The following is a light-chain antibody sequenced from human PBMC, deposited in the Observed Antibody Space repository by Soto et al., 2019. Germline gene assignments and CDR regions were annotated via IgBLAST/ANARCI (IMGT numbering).Light chain of an antibody. CDR1: NSDAGSYNL. V-gene: IGLV2-23*02. CDR3: CSYAGSSTYV. J-gene: IGLJ1*01. Sequence: QSVLTQPASVSGSPGQSITISCTGTNSDAGSYNLVSWYQQHPGKAPKLMIYEVSKRPSGVSNRFSGSKSGNTASLTISGLQAEDEADYYCCSYAGSSTYVFGTGTKVTVL. CDR2: EVS.